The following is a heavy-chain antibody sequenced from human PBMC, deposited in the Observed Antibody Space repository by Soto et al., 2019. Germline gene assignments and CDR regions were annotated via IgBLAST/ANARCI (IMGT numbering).Heavy chain of an antibody. CDR1: GFTFNTFG. Sequence: PGGSLRLSSAASGFTFNTFGMHWVRQAPGKGLEWVAVISYDGSDKYYSDSVRGRFTISRDNSMNTLYLQMNSLRTEDTAVYYCAKSPNFYCSSYHCYKYYFDYWGQGTLVTVSS. D-gene: IGHD2-2*01. CDR3: AKSPNFYCSSYHCYKYYFDY. J-gene: IGHJ4*02. CDR2: ISYDGSDK. V-gene: IGHV3-30*18.